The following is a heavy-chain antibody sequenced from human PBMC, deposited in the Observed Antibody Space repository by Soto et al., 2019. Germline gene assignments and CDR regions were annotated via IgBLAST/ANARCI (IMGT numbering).Heavy chain of an antibody. CDR3: VRATYFSDSSGYTRCFDY. D-gene: IGHD3-22*01. CDR2: ISTSGNT. CDR1: GVSMRNSY. J-gene: IGHJ4*02. Sequence: SETLSLTCSVSGVSMRNSYWTWIRQSAGKGLEWIGRISTSGNTNYNPSLNSRLTMSVDTSKNQVSLKLTSVTAADTAVYYCVRATYFSDSSGYTRCFDYWGQGTLVTVSS. V-gene: IGHV4-4*07.